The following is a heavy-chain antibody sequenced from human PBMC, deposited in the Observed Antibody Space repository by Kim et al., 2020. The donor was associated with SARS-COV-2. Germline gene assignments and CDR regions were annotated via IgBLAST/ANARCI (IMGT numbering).Heavy chain of an antibody. CDR3: ARQDTSGYYLPSNY. CDR2: IYPGDSDT. J-gene: IGHJ4*02. CDR1: GYSFTTYW. V-gene: IGHV5-51*01. Sequence: GESLKISCKGSGYSFTTYWIGWVRQMPGKGLEWMGIIYPGDSDTRYSPSFQGQITISADKSISTSYLQWSSLKASDTAMYYCARQDTSGYYLPSNYWGQGTLVTVSS. D-gene: IGHD3-22*01.